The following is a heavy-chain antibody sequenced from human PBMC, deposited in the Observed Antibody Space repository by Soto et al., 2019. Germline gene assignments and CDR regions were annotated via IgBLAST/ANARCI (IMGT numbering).Heavy chain of an antibody. J-gene: IGHJ6*02. CDR2: IYHSGST. D-gene: IGHD7-27*01. V-gene: IGHV4-4*02. CDR1: GVSIVSNNW. Sequence: QVQLQESGPGLVKPSGTLSLTCAVSGVSIVSNNWWTWVRQPPGKGLEWIGEIYHSGSTKYNPSLKSRVTISVDKSKNQFSLILSSVTAVDTAVYYCATCQLGEYYYAMDVWGQGTTVTVSS. CDR3: ATCQLGEYYYAMDV.